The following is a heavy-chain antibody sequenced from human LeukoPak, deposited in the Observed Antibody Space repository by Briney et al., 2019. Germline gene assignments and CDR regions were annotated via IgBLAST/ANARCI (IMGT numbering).Heavy chain of an antibody. D-gene: IGHD3-22*01. J-gene: IGHJ4*02. CDR2: INHSGST. V-gene: IGHV4-34*01. CDR1: SFSFNITYY. Sequence: PSETLSLTCSASSFSFNITYYWSWIRQPPGKGLEWIGEINHSGSTNYNPSLKSRVTISVDTSKNQFSLKLSSVTAADTAVYYCARGHMRGEGYYDSSGYSPSSFDYWGQGTLVTVSS. CDR3: ARGHMRGEGYYDSSGYSPSSFDY.